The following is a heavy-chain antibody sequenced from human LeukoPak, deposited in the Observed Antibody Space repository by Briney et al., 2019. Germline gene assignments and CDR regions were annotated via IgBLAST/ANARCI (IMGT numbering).Heavy chain of an antibody. J-gene: IGHJ5*02. CDR3: ANGDYDWFDP. CDR2: IRSKANNYAT. V-gene: IGHV3-73*01. CDR1: GFTFSGSA. Sequence: AGSLRLSCAASGFTFSGSAMHWVRQASGKGLEWVGRIRSKANNYATAYAASVKGRFTISRDDSENTAYLQMNSLKTEDTAVYYCANGDYDWFDPWGQGTLVTVSS. D-gene: IGHD4-17*01.